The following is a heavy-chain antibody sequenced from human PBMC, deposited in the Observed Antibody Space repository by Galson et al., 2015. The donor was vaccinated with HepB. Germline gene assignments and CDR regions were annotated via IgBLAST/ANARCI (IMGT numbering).Heavy chain of an antibody. D-gene: IGHD3-9*01. CDR1: GYTLTDLS. CDR2: FDPEDGET. Sequence: SVKVSCKASGYTLTDLSMHWVRQAPGKGLEWMGGFDPEDGETIYAQKFQGRVTMTEDTSTDTAYMELSSLRSEDTAVYYCATGRYFDWLLKGSGMDVWGQGTTVTVSS. V-gene: IGHV1-24*01. CDR3: ATGRYFDWLLKGSGMDV. J-gene: IGHJ6*02.